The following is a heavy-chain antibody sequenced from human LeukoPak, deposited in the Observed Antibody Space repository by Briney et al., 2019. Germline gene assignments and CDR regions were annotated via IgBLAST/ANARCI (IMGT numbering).Heavy chain of an antibody. CDR1: GLTFSSSG. V-gene: IGHV3-33*01. CDR2: IWFDGSNK. CDR3: ARDRGTTPIDH. D-gene: IGHD1-1*01. Sequence: GGSLRLSCTASGLTFSSSGMHWVRQAPGKGLEWVCLIWFDGSNKYYADSVKGRFTISRDNSKNTLYLQMNSLRAEDTAVYYCARDRGTTPIDHWGQGTLVTVSS. J-gene: IGHJ4*02.